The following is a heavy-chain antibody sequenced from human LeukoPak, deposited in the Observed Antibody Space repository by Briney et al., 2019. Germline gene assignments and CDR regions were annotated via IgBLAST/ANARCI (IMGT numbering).Heavy chain of an antibody. CDR2: IGNSGGDT. Sequence: GGSLRLSCAASGFTFSSYAMCWVRQAPGKGLEWVSCIGNSGGDTVYADSVRGRFTVSRDTSRNTLFLEMNSLRAEDTAIYYCAKRGGESSGWGPFDYWGQGTLVTVSS. CDR1: GFTFSSYA. V-gene: IGHV3-23*01. J-gene: IGHJ4*02. D-gene: IGHD6-19*01. CDR3: AKRGGESSGWGPFDY.